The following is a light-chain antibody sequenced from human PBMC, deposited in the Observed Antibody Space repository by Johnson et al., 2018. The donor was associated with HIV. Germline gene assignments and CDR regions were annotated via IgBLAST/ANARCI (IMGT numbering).Light chain of an antibody. V-gene: IGLV1-51*02. CDR3: GTWDSSLGAV. J-gene: IGLJ1*01. CDR2: ENN. CDR1: SSNIGNND. Sequence: QSVFTQPPSVSAAPGQKVTISCSGSSSNIGNNDVSWYQQLPGTAPKLLIYENNKRPSGIPDRFSGSKSGTSATLGITGLQTGDEADYYCGTWDSSLGAVFVTGTKVTVL.